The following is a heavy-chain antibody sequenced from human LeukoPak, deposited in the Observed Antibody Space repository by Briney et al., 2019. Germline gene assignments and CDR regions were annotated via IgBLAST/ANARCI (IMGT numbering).Heavy chain of an antibody. CDR3: ATPSGSSWSPGYYFDY. CDR1: GFTFSSYA. J-gene: IGHJ4*02. V-gene: IGHV3-23*01. D-gene: IGHD6-13*01. Sequence: GGSLRLSCAASGFTFSSYAMNWVRQAPGKGLEWVSSISGSGGTTYYADSVKGRFTISRDNSKNTLFLQMNSLRAEDTAVYYCATPSGSSWSPGYYFDYWGQGTLVTVSS. CDR2: ISGSGGTT.